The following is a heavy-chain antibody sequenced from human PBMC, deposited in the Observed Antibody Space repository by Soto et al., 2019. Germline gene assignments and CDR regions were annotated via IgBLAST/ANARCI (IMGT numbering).Heavy chain of an antibody. CDR2: IYYSGST. D-gene: IGHD6-6*01. V-gene: IGHV4-39*01. Sequence: SETLSLTCTVSGGSISSGDYYWGWIRQPPGKGLEWIGSIYYSGSTYYNPSLKSRVTISVDTSKNQFSLKLSSVTAADTAVYYCARLSSSRGVYWGQGTLVTVS. CDR3: ARLSSSRGVY. J-gene: IGHJ4*02. CDR1: GGSISSGDYY.